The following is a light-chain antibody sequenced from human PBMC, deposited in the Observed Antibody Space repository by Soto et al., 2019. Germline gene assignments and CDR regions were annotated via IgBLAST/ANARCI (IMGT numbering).Light chain of an antibody. V-gene: IGLV2-14*01. Sequence: QSALTQPASVSGSPGQSITISCTGTSSDVGGYNYVSWYQQHPGKAPKLMIYEVSNRPSGVSNRFSGSKSGNTASLTISGLQAEDEADYYCCSYAGSGTWVFGGGTKVTVL. J-gene: IGLJ3*02. CDR2: EVS. CDR3: CSYAGSGTWV. CDR1: SSDVGGYNY.